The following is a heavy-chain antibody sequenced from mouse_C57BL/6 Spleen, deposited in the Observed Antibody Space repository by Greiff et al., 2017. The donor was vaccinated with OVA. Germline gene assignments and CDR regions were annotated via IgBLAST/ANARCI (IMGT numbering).Heavy chain of an antibody. D-gene: IGHD1-1*01. J-gene: IGHJ4*01. CDR2: IDPSDSYT. CDR1: GYTFTSYW. V-gene: IGHV1-69*01. CDR3: ARWGTTVVADYYAMDY. Sequence: QVHVKQPGAELVMPGASVKLSCKASGYTFTSYWMHWVKQRPGQGLEWIGEIDPSDSYTNYNQKFKGKSTLTVDKSSSTAYMQLSSLTSEDSAVYYCARWGTTVVADYYAMDYWGQGTSVTVSS.